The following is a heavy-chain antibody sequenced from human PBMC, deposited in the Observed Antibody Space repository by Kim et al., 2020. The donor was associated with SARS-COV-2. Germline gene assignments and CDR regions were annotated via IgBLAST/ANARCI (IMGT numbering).Heavy chain of an antibody. CDR1: GFTFSSYA. CDR3: ASQSQRAQLGQLPNYYYDCGMDV. J-gene: IGHJ6*02. CDR2: ISGSGGST. Sequence: GGSLRLSCAASGFTFSSYAMSWVRQAPGKGLEWVSAISGSGGSTYSADSVKGRFTISRDNSKNTLYLQMNSLRAEDTDVYYCASQSQRAQLGQLPNYYYDCGMDVWGQGTTVTVSS. V-gene: IGHV3-23*01. D-gene: IGHD1-26*01.